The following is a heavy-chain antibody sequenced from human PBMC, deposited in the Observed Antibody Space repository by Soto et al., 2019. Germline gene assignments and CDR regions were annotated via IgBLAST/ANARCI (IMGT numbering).Heavy chain of an antibody. CDR2: IYWDDDK. D-gene: IGHD3-22*01. Sequence: ETGPTMVSPTRSLTLNCTFSGFSLSTSGMCVRRIRKPPRKALEWLARIYWDDDKRYSPSLKSRLTITKDTSKNQVVLTITNMDPVDTATYYCAHYYSPYYYDSSGFDYWGQGTLVTDS. CDR3: AHYYSPYYYDSSGFDY. V-gene: IGHV2-5*08. J-gene: IGHJ4*02. CDR1: GFSLSTSGMC.